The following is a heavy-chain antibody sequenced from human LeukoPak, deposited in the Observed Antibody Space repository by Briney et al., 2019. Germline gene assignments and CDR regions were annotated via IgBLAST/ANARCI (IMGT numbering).Heavy chain of an antibody. CDR2: INPSGGST. Sequence: ASVKVSCKASGYTFTSYYMHWVRQAPGQGLEWMGIINPSGGSTSYAQKSQGRVTMTRDTSTSTVYMELSSVTAADTAVYYCARHGYYGSGSHFDYWGQGTLVTVSS. J-gene: IGHJ4*02. CDR3: ARHGYYGSGSHFDY. D-gene: IGHD3-10*01. CDR1: GYTFTSYY. V-gene: IGHV1-46*01.